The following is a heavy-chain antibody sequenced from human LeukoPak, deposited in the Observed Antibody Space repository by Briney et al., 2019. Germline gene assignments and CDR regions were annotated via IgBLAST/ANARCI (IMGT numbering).Heavy chain of an antibody. Sequence: ASVKVSCKASGGTFSSYAISWVRQAPGQGLEWMGGIIPIFGTANYAQKFQGRVTITADESTSTAYMELSSLRSEDTAVYYCARDRYYDSSGLADYWGQGTLVTVSS. CDR1: GGTFSSYA. V-gene: IGHV1-69*13. D-gene: IGHD3-22*01. J-gene: IGHJ4*02. CDR2: IIPIFGTA. CDR3: ARDRYYDSSGLADY.